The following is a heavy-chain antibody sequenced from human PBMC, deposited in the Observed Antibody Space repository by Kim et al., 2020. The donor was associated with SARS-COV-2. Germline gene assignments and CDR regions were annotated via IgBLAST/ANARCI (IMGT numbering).Heavy chain of an antibody. V-gene: IGHV3-11*05. CDR3: ARDTYSYYDSSGYSLEFDY. Sequence: GGSLRLSCAASGFTFSDYYMSWIRQAPGKGLEWVSYISSSSSYTNYADSVKGRFTISRDNAKNSLYLQMNSLRAEDTAVYYCARDTYSYYDSSGYSLEFDYWGQGTLVTVSS. CDR1: GFTFSDYY. J-gene: IGHJ4*02. D-gene: IGHD3-22*01. CDR2: ISSSSSYT.